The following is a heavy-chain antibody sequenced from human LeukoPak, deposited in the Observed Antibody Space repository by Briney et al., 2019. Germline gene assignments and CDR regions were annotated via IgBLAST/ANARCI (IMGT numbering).Heavy chain of an antibody. CDR2: ISPSGVRT. D-gene: IGHD5-18*01. Sequence: GATVSVSCKASGYTFTSYYMHWVRQAPSQGLDWVEIISPSGVRTSYAEKFQGRVTMTRDTSTSTVYMELSSLRSEDTAVYYCARAGGDSWEDGMDVWGQGTTVTVSS. CDR3: ARAGGDSWEDGMDV. J-gene: IGHJ6*02. V-gene: IGHV1-46*01. CDR1: GYTFTSYY.